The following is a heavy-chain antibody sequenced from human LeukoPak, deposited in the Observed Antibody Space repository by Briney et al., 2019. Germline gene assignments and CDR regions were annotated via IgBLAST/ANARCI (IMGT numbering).Heavy chain of an antibody. J-gene: IGHJ5*02. CDR2: ISSNVDST. Sequence: GGSLRLSCTHSLITFNTYAMTWVRQAPGEGLEWGSRISSNVDSTYYTDSEKGRLTISRNNSKNTLYLQMNSRRADDTAVYYCAKGHYPDAYCAGDCYYSSWGQGSLVTVSS. CDR3: AKGHYPDAYCAGDCYYSS. D-gene: IGHD2-21*02. V-gene: IGHV3-23*01. CDR1: LITFNTYA.